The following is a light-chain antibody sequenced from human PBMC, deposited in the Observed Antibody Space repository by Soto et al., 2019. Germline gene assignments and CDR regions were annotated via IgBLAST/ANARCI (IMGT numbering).Light chain of an antibody. CDR1: QSVSNNY. Sequence: EIVLTQSSGTLSLSHSEEAPLSCMASQSVSNNYLAWYQQKPGQAPRLVIYGASNRATGIPDRFSASGSGTDFTLTISGLEPEDFAVYYCQQYGSSPLWTVGQGAKVAIK. CDR3: QQYGSSPLWT. J-gene: IGKJ1*01. V-gene: IGKV3-20*01. CDR2: GAS.